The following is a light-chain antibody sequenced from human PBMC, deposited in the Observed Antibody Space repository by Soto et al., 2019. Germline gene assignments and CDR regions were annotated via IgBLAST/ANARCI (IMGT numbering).Light chain of an antibody. CDR2: DAS. Sequence: EIVLTQSPGTLSLSPGERATLSCRASQSVSSYLAWYQQKPGQAPRLLIYDASSRATGIPDRFSGSGSGTDFTLTISRLEPEDFAVYYCQQYGSSPSLTFGGGTKGDIK. CDR1: QSVSSY. J-gene: IGKJ4*01. V-gene: IGKV3-20*01. CDR3: QQYGSSPSLT.